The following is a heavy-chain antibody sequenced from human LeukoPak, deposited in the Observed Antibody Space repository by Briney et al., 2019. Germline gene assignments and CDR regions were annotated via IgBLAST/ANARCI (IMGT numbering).Heavy chain of an antibody. CDR2: ISYDGSNK. CDR3: AKAIPRGDMVRGVIITGYFDY. CDR1: GFTFSSYG. D-gene: IGHD3-10*01. J-gene: IGHJ4*02. V-gene: IGHV3-30*18. Sequence: GGSLRLSCAASGFTFSSYGMHWVRQAPGKGLEWVAVISYDGSNKYYADSVKGRFTISRDNSKNTMYLQMNSLRAEDTAVYYCAKAIPRGDMVRGVIITGYFDYWGQGTLVTVSS.